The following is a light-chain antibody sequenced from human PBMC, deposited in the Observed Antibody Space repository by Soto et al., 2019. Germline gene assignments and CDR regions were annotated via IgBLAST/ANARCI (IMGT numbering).Light chain of an antibody. CDR1: ESIDNW. V-gene: IGKV1-39*01. CDR3: QQTYTTPIT. Sequence: DIQMSQSPSTLSASMGDTVTITCRASESIDNWLAWYQQKPGKAPKLLIYAASSLQSGVPSRFSGSGSGTDFTLTISSLHPEYFATFHCQQTYTTPITFGQGTRLEI. J-gene: IGKJ5*01. CDR2: AAS.